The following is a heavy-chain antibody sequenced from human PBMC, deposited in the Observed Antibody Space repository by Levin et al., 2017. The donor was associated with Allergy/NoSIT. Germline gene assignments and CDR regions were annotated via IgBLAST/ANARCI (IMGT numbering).Heavy chain of an antibody. Sequence: GGSLRLSCAASGFTFSSYAMSWVRQAPGKGLEWVSAISGSGGSTYYADSVKGRFTISRDNSKNTLYLQMNSLRAEDTAVYYCAKALGGNSVYYYYGMDVWGQGTTVTVSS. CDR3: AKALGGNSVYYYYGMDV. CDR1: GFTFSSYA. V-gene: IGHV3-23*01. J-gene: IGHJ6*02. D-gene: IGHD4-23*01. CDR2: ISGSGGST.